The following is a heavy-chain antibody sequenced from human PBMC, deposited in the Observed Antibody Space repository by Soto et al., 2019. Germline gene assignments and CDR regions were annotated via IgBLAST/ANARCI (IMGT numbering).Heavy chain of an antibody. V-gene: IGHV3-23*01. J-gene: IGHJ6*03. CDR2: ISGSGGSI. CDR3: AKVPSANYHYYYYMDS. CDR1: GFTFASYA. Sequence: EVQLLESGGGLAQPGKSLRLSCAASGFTFASYAMSWVRQAPGKGLEWVSAISGSGGSIYYADSVRGRFTISRDNSKKMLYWQMSSLRADDTAVYYCAKVPSANYHYYYYMDSWGKGTTVTVSS.